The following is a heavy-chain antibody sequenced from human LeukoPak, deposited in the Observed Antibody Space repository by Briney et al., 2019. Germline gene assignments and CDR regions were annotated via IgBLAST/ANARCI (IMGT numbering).Heavy chain of an antibody. V-gene: IGHV1-69*13. Sequence: ASVKVSCKASGYTFTSYDISWVRQAPGQGLEWMGGIIPIFGTANYAQKFQGRVTITADESTSTAYMELSSLRSEDTAVYYCARANRRLNWFDPWGQGTLVTVSS. CDR2: IIPIFGTA. J-gene: IGHJ5*02. CDR3: ARANRRLNWFDP. D-gene: IGHD4-17*01. CDR1: GYTFTSYD.